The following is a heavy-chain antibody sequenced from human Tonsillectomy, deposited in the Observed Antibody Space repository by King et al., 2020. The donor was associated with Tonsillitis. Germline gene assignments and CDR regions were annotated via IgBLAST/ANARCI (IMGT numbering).Heavy chain of an antibody. J-gene: IGHJ4*02. CDR1: GITFSSYS. V-gene: IGHV3-21*01. D-gene: IGHD3-9*01. CDR3: ARDIHSLNFDY. Sequence: VQLVESGGGLVKPGGSLRLSCAASGITFSSYSMNWVRQAPGKGLEWVSSISSSSSYIYYADSVKGRFTISRDNAKNSQYLQMNRLRAEDTAVYYCARDIHSLNFDYWGQGTLVTVSS. CDR2: ISSSSSYI.